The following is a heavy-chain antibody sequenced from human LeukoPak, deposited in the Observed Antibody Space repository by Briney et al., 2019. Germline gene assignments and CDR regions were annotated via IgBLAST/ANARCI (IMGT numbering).Heavy chain of an antibody. CDR1: GFTFSNYS. J-gene: IGHJ6*02. V-gene: IGHV3-21*04. CDR2: ISGSNSYI. CDR3: AKGASPHLYSSSRYGMDV. Sequence: GGSLRLSCAASGFTFSNYSMNWVRQAPGKGLEWVSSISGSNSYIYYADSVRGRDNAKNSLYLQMNSLRADDTALYYCAKGASPHLYSSSRYGMDVWGQGTTVTVSS. D-gene: IGHD6-13*01.